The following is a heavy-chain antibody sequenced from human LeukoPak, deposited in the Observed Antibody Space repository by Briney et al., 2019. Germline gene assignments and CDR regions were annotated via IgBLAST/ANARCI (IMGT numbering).Heavy chain of an antibody. D-gene: IGHD3-10*01. Sequence: AGESLKISCKGSGYSFTSYWITWVRQMPGKGLEWMGIIFLGDSDTRYSPSFQGQVTISISADKSISTAYLQWSSLKASDTAMYYCARLNGGFGDLSGVYFGYWGQGTLVTVSS. CDR3: ARLNGGFGDLSGVYFGY. V-gene: IGHV5-51*01. CDR2: IFLGDSDT. CDR1: GYSFTSYW. J-gene: IGHJ4*02.